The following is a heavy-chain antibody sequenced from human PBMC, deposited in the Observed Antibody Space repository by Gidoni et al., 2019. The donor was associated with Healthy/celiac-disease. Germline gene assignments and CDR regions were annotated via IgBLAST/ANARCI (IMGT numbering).Heavy chain of an antibody. V-gene: IGHV3-11*05. CDR3: ARVVVWELPDFDY. CDR2: ISSSSSYT. Sequence: QVQLVESGGGLVKPGGSLRLSCAASGFTFSDYYMSWIRQAPGKGLEWVSYISSSSSYTNYADSVKGRFTISRDNAKNSLYLQMNSLRAEDTAVYYCARVVVWELPDFDYWGQGTLVTVSS. CDR1: GFTFSDYY. J-gene: IGHJ4*02. D-gene: IGHD1-26*01.